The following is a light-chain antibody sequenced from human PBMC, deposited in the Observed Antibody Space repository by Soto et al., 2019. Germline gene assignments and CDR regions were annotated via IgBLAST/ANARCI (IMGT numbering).Light chain of an antibody. CDR2: DTN. Sequence: QSVLTQPPSVSAAPGQKVTISCSGSGSNIGKNDVSWYLQLPGAASKLLIYDTNTRPSGIPDRFSGSKSGTSATLGITGLQTGDEADYFCGTWDTRLSVVVFGGGTKLTVL. CDR1: GSNIGKND. V-gene: IGLV1-51*01. CDR3: GTWDTRLSVVV. J-gene: IGLJ2*01.